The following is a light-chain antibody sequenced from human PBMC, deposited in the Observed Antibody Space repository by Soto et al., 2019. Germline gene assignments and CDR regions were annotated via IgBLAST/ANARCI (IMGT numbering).Light chain of an antibody. J-gene: IGLJ1*01. Sequence: QSAPTQSASVSGSPGQSITISCTGTSSDVGNYNYVSWYQQHPGEVPKLIIFNVNNRPSGVSNRFSGSKSGNTASLTISGLQAEDEADYYCSSFTSSTTYVFGTGTKLTVL. CDR3: SSFTSSTTYV. V-gene: IGLV2-14*01. CDR1: SSDVGNYNY. CDR2: NVN.